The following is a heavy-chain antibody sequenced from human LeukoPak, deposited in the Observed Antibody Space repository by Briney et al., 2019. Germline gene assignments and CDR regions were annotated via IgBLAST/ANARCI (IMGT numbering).Heavy chain of an antibody. J-gene: IGHJ4*02. CDR1: GGSISNTNW. V-gene: IGHV4-4*02. Sequence: SETLSLTCGVSGGSISNTNWWSWVRQPPGQGLEWIGEISLTGLTHYNPSLESRVTVSLNKSKNQLSLNLTSVTAADAAVYYCSRENGAFSPFGYWGQGTLVTVLS. D-gene: IGHD2-8*01. CDR3: SRENGAFSPFGY. CDR2: ISLTGLT.